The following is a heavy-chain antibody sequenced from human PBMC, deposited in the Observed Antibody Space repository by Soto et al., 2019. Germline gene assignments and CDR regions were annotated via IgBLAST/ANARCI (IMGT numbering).Heavy chain of an antibody. CDR1: GVSISSGYY. CDR2: IYHTGTT. D-gene: IGHD3-16*01. V-gene: IGHV4-38-2*01. CDR3: ARWGEVYGMDV. J-gene: IGHJ6*02. Sequence: LSLTCAVSGVSISSGYYWAWIRQPPGKGQEWIASIYHTGTTYYNPSLESRVTISVDTSRNQFSLRLSSVTATDSAVYYCARWGEVYGMDVWGQGTTVTVSS.